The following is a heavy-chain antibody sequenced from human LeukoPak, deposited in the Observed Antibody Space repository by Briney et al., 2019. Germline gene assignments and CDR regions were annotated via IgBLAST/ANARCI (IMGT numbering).Heavy chain of an antibody. V-gene: IGHV1-69*04. J-gene: IGHJ4*02. CDR2: IIPIFGIA. CDR1: GGTFSSYA. Sequence: SVTVSCKASGGTFSSYAISWVRQAPGQGLEWMGRIIPIFGIANYAQKFQGRVTITADKSTSTAYMELSSLRSEDTAVYYCARDDGAAAGPSDYWGQGTLVTVSS. CDR3: ARDDGAAAGPSDY. D-gene: IGHD6-13*01.